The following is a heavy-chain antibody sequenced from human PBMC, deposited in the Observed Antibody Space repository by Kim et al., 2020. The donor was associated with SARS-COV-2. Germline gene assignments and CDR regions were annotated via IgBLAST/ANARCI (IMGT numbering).Heavy chain of an antibody. J-gene: IGHJ4*02. Sequence: GGSLRLSCKVSGFTFDNYAMTWVRQAPGKGLEWVSAINGRGENTYYRDSVKGRFTVSKDKSKNTMYLQMSRLRVEDSATYFCAKGDSSSWFEAICESWGQGAVVTVSS. V-gene: IGHV3-23*02. CDR3: AKGDSSSWFEAICES. CDR1: GFTFDNYA. D-gene: IGHD6-13*01. CDR2: INGRGENT.